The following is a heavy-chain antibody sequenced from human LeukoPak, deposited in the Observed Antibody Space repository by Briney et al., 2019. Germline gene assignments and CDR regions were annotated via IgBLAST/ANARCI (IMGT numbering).Heavy chain of an antibody. CDR2: IYTSGST. CDR3: ARHVSGYSSGWFRPYYFDY. Sequence: SQTLSLTCTVSGGSISSGSYYWSWIRQPAGKGLEWIGRIYTSGSTYYNPSLKSRVTISVDTSKNQFSLKLSSVTAADTAVYYCARHVSGYSSGWFRPYYFDYWGQGTLVTVSS. D-gene: IGHD6-19*01. V-gene: IGHV4-61*02. CDR1: GGSISSGSYY. J-gene: IGHJ4*02.